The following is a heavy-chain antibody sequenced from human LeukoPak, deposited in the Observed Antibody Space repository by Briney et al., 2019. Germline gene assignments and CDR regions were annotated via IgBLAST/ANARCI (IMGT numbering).Heavy chain of an antibody. D-gene: IGHD3-9*01. V-gene: IGHV4-34*01. CDR2: INHSGST. J-gene: IGHJ5*02. CDR3: ARLPGYYDILAGYT. CDR1: GGSFSGYY. Sequence: SETLSLTCAVYGGSFSGYYWSWIRQPPGKGLEWIGEINHSGSTNYNPSLKSRVTISVDTSKNQFSLKLSSVTAADTAVYYCARLPGYYDILAGYTWGQGTLVTVSS.